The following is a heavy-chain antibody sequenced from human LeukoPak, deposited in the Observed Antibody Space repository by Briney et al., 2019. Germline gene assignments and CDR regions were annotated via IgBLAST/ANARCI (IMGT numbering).Heavy chain of an antibody. D-gene: IGHD4-17*01. CDR2: ISAYNGNT. CDR1: GYTYTSYG. Sequence: ASVKVSCKASGYTYTSYGIIWLRQAPGQGLEWMGWISAYNGNTNYAQKFQGRVTMTTDTSTSTASMELRSLRSDGTAVYYCARETTVTSQPFDYWGQRTLVTVSS. J-gene: IGHJ4*02. CDR3: ARETTVTSQPFDY. V-gene: IGHV1-18*01.